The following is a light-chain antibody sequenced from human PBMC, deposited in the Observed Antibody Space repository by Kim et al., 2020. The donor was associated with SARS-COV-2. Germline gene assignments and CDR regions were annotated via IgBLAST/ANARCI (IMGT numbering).Light chain of an antibody. V-gene: IGKV3-15*01. CDR1: QSVRND. CDR3: QQYNNWPPIT. Sequence: SPGERATPTCKASQSVRNDLAWYQQKPGQAPRLLIYDASTRATGIPARFSGSGSGTEFTLTISSPQSEDFAIYYCQQYNNWPPITFGQGTRLEIK. CDR2: DAS. J-gene: IGKJ5*01.